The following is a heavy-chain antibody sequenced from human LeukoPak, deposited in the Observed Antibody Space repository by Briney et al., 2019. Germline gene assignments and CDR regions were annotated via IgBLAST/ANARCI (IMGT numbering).Heavy chain of an antibody. Sequence: SETLSLTCAVSGYSISSYYWSWIRQPAGKGLEWIGRIYTSGSTNYNPSLKSRVTISVDKSKNQFSLKLSSVTAADTAVYYCARDRLIAVAGNWFDPWGQGTLVTVSS. J-gene: IGHJ5*02. CDR1: GYSISSYY. CDR3: ARDRLIAVAGNWFDP. CDR2: IYTSGST. V-gene: IGHV4-4*07. D-gene: IGHD6-19*01.